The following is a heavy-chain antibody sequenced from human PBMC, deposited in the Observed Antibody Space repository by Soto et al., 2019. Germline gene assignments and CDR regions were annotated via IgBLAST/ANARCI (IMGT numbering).Heavy chain of an antibody. Sequence: QVQLQESGPGLVTPSQTLSLTCTVSGGSISSDNYFWSWTRQHPGKGLEWIGYIDYIGRAYYNPSLKSRVTTSVDTSKNQFSLRLSSVTVADTATYYCARERKSAAASDAFDIWGQGTVVTVSS. D-gene: IGHD2-15*01. CDR2: IDYIGRA. CDR3: ARERKSAAASDAFDI. J-gene: IGHJ3*02. V-gene: IGHV4-31*03. CDR1: GGSISSDNYF.